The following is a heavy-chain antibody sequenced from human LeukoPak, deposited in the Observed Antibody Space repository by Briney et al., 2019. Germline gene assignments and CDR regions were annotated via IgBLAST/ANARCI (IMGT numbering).Heavy chain of an antibody. V-gene: IGHV3-11*06. J-gene: IGHJ4*02. CDR1: GFNLCDHH. CDR2: NSGGSSNT. D-gene: IGHD6-13*01. Sequence: PGGSLLLSCGGPGFNLCDHHMRWIPQAPGKGVEWGSYNSGGSSNTKYADSLRGRFTASRDNAKNSLYLQMNSLRAEDTAVYYCARKGRSWFNDFDYWGQGTPVTVSS. CDR3: ARKGRSWFNDFDY.